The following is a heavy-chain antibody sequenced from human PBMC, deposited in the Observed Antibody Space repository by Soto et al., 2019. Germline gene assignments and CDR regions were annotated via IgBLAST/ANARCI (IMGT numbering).Heavy chain of an antibody. Sequence: SVKVSCKASGFTFTSSAVQWVRQARGQRLEWIGWIVVGSGNTNYAQKFQGRVTMTRDTSISTAYMELSRLRSDDTAVYYCARRLVGDFWSGYLAGLDVWGQGTTVTVSS. CDR2: IVVGSGNT. J-gene: IGHJ6*02. D-gene: IGHD3-3*01. CDR3: ARRLVGDFWSGYLAGLDV. V-gene: IGHV1-58*01. CDR1: GFTFTSSA.